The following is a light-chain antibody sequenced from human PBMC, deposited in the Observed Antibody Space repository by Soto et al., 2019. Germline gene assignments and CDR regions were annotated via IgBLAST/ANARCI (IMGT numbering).Light chain of an antibody. CDR2: EVS. CDR3: SSFTNRHTWV. Sequence: QSALTQPASVSGSPGQSITISCTGSSGDVGGYNYVSWYQQYPGKAPQVLIYEVSNRPSGVSNRFSGFKSGNTASLTISGLQADDEADYYCSSFTNRHTWVFGGGTKLTVL. V-gene: IGLV2-14*01. J-gene: IGLJ3*02. CDR1: SGDVGGYNY.